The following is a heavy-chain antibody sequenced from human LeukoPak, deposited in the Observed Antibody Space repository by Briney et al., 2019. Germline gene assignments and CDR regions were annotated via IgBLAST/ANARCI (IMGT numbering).Heavy chain of an antibody. CDR3: AREGGDGSPFAY. CDR2: IRFDGSTQ. Sequence: GGSLRLSCAASGFIFSNYGMHWVRHSPDKGLEWVTFIRFDGSTQYYADSVKGRFTISRDNSKDTLYLQMSSLRLEDTGVYYCAREGGDGSPFAYWGQGILVTVSS. D-gene: IGHD5-24*01. V-gene: IGHV3-30*02. J-gene: IGHJ4*02. CDR1: GFIFSNYG.